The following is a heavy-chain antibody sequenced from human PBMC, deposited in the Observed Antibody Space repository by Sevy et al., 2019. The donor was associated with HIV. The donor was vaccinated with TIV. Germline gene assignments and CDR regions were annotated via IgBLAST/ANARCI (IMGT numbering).Heavy chain of an antibody. CDR3: AGGRYDSSGSFDAFDI. J-gene: IGHJ3*02. CDR1: GFTFSSYA. Sequence: GGSLRLSCAASGFTFSSYAMNWVRQAPGKGLEWVSSIFGDGDITYYADSVMGRFTISRDKSKNTLYLQMHSLRAEDTAVYYCAGGRYDSSGSFDAFDIWGQGTMVTVSS. CDR2: IFGDGDIT. V-gene: IGHV3-23*01. D-gene: IGHD3-22*01.